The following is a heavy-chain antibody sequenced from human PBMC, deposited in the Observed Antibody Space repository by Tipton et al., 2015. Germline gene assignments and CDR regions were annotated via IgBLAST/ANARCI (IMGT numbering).Heavy chain of an antibody. CDR3: ARAPYTSGWYTYFDY. CDR2: INSDGDST. D-gene: IGHD6-19*01. Sequence: GSLRLSCAASGFTFSSHAMHWVRQAPGKGLEYVSTINSDGDSTYYADSVKGRFMISRDNSKNTLYLQLGSLRAEDMAVYYCARAPYTSGWYTYFDYWGQGTLVTVSS. J-gene: IGHJ4*02. V-gene: IGHV3-64*02. CDR1: GFTFSSHA.